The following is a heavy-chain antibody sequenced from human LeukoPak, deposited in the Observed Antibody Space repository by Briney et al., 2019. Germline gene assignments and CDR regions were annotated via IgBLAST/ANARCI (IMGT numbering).Heavy chain of an antibody. CDR2: ISAYNGNT. V-gene: IGHV1-18*01. D-gene: IGHD3-3*01. CDR1: GYTFTSYG. CDR3: ARDWYYDFWSGYYGDHDHNKFDP. J-gene: IGHJ5*02. Sequence: ASVKVSCKASGYTFTSYGISWVRQAPGQGLEWVRWISAYNGNTNYAQKLQGRVTMTTDTSTSTAYMELRSLRSDDTAVYYCARDWYYDFWSGYYGDHDHNKFDPWGQGTLVTVSS.